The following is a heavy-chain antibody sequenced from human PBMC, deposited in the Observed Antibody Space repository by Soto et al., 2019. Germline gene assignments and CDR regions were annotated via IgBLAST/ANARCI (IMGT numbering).Heavy chain of an antibody. Sequence: PSETLSLTCAVYGGSFSGYYWSWIRQPPGKGLEWIGEINHSGSTNYNPSLKSRVTISVDTSKNQFSLKLSSVTAADTAVYYCARSKKFYDILTGYYDVHWFDPWGQGTLFTVSS. CDR3: ARSKKFYDILTGYYDVHWFDP. D-gene: IGHD3-9*01. CDR2: INHSGST. CDR1: GGSFSGYY. J-gene: IGHJ5*02. V-gene: IGHV4-34*01.